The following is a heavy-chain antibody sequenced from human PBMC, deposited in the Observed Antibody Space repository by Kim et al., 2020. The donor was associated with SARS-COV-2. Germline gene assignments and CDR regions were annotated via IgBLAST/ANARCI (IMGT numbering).Heavy chain of an antibody. J-gene: IGHJ4*02. CDR3: SREGTGSFDY. CDR1: GGYITTYY. CDR2: VHFDGST. V-gene: IGHV4-59*01. D-gene: IGHD3-9*01. Sequence: SETLSLTCTVSGGYITTYYWSWIRQSPGRGLEWIGYVHFDGSTNHNPSLMSRVTISLDTSNSRFSLKLASVTAADTAVYFCSREGTGSFDYWGQGTLVTVS.